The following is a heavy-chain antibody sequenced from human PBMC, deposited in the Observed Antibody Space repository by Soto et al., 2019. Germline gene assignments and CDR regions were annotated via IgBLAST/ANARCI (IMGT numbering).Heavy chain of an antibody. V-gene: IGHV3-33*01. D-gene: IGHD3-9*01. Sequence: GGSLRLSCAASGFTFRSYGMDWVRQAPGKGLEWVAVIWYDGSNKYYADSVKGRFTISRDNSKNTLYLQMNSLRAEDTAVYYCARDRGVYDILTGYLLGWGQGTLVTVSS. CDR2: IWYDGSNK. J-gene: IGHJ4*02. CDR3: ARDRGVYDILTGYLLG. CDR1: GFTFRSYG.